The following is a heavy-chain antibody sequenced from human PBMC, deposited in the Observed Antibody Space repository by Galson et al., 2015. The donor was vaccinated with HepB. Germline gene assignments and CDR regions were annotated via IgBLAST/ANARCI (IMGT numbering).Heavy chain of an antibody. CDR2: ISSSSSTI. J-gene: IGHJ6*02. CDR1: GFTFNSYS. CDR3: ARPRSWGVGYYGMDV. V-gene: IGHV3-48*02. Sequence: SLRLSCATSGFTFNSYSMNWVRQAPGKGLEWVSYISSSSSTIYYADSVKGRFTISRDNAKNSLYLQMNSLRDEDTAVYYCARPRSWGVGYYGMDVWGQGTTVTVSS. D-gene: IGHD2-8*01.